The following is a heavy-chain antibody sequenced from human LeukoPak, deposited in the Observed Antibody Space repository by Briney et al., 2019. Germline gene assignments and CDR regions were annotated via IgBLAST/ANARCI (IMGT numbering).Heavy chain of an antibody. CDR1: GFTFSSYA. CDR2: TSGSGGST. Sequence: GGSLRLSCAASGFTFSSYAMSWVRQAPGKGLEWVSATSGSGGSTYYADSVKGRFTISRDNSKNTLYLQMNSLRAEDTAVYYCAKDRRPFYYYCGMDVWGQETTVTVSS. CDR3: AKDRRPFYYYCGMDV. V-gene: IGHV3-23*01. J-gene: IGHJ6*02.